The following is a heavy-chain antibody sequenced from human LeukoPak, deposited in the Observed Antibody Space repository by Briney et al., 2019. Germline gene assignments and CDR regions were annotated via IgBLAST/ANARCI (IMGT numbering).Heavy chain of an antibody. Sequence: PSETLSLTCAVYGGSFSGYYWSWIRQPPGKGLEWIAEINHSGSTNYNPSLKSRVTISVDTSKNQISLKLRSVTAADTAVYYCARFEWGLSWVDPWGQGTLVTVSS. CDR3: ARFEWGLSWVDP. D-gene: IGHD1-26*01. V-gene: IGHV4-34*01. CDR1: GGSFSGYY. CDR2: INHSGST. J-gene: IGHJ5*02.